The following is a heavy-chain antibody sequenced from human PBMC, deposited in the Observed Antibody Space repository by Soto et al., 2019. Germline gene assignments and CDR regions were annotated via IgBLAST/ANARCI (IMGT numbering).Heavy chain of an antibody. J-gene: IGHJ4*02. CDR3: AKDPSQNYYGSGSYHYAPPH. D-gene: IGHD3-10*01. CDR2: ISGSGGST. CDR1: GFTFSSYA. V-gene: IGHV3-23*01. Sequence: GGSLRLSCAASGFTFSSYAMSWVRQAPGKGLEWVSAISGSGGSTYYADSVKGRFTISRDNSKNTLYLQMNSLRAEDTAVYYCAKDPSQNYYGSGSYHYAPPHWGQGTLVTIS.